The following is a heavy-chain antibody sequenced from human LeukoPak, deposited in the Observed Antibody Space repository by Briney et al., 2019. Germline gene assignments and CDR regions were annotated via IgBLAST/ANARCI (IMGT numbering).Heavy chain of an antibody. V-gene: IGHV3-23*01. D-gene: IGHD6-19*01. CDR1: GFTFSSYA. CDR3: AKQDIRSSAWYD. CDR2: ISDSGGNK. Sequence: GGSLRLSCAASGFTFSSYAMSWVRQAPGQGLEWVSAISDSGGNKYYADSVKGRFTISRDNSKNTLYLQMNSLRAEDTAVYYCAKQDIRSSAWYDWGQGTLVTVSS. J-gene: IGHJ4*02.